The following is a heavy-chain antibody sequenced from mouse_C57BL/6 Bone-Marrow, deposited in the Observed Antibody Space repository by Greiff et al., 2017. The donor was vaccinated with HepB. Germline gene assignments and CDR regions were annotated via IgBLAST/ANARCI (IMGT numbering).Heavy chain of an antibody. Sequence: VQLQQSGPELVKPGASVKISCKASGYSFTSYYIHWVKQSPGQGLEWIGWIYPGSGNTKYNEKFKGKATLTADTSSSTAYMQLSSLTSEDSAVYYCANYYGSSRDYFDYWGQGTTLTVSS. CDR1: GYSFTSYY. V-gene: IGHV1-66*01. D-gene: IGHD1-1*01. J-gene: IGHJ2*01. CDR3: ANYYGSSRDYFDY. CDR2: IYPGSGNT.